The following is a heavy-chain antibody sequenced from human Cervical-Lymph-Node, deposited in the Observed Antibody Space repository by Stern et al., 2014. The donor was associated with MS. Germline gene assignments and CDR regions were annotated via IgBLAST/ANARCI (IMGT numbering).Heavy chain of an antibody. CDR3: AKEGSRFSSSWYYFDY. D-gene: IGHD6-13*01. Sequence: EVQLVQSGAGLVQRGGSLRLSCSASGFTFSTYAITWVRPAPGNGLEWVSALSGSGGATYYADTVEGRFTISRDNAKSTLYLQLNSLRAEDTAVYYCAKEGSRFSSSWYYFDYWGQGTLVTVSS. J-gene: IGHJ4*02. V-gene: IGHV3-23*04. CDR2: LSGSGGAT. CDR1: GFTFSTYA.